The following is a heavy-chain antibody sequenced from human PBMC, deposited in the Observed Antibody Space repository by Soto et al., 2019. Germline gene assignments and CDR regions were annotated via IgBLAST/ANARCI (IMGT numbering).Heavy chain of an antibody. CDR1: GFTFTSYA. V-gene: IGHV3-64*01. D-gene: IGHD6-19*01. CDR2: TSSNGGST. CDR3: ARQSLDSSYFDY. J-gene: IGHJ4*02. Sequence: EVQLVESGGGLVQPGGSLRLSCAASGFTFTSYAMHWVRQAPGKGLEYVSATSSNGGSTYYANSVKGRFTISRDNSKNTLYLQMGSLRADDMAVYYCARQSLDSSYFDYWGQGTLVTVS.